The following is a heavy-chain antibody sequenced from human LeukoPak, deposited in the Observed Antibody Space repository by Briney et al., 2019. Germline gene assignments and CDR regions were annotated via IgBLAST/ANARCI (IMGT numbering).Heavy chain of an antibody. J-gene: IGHJ4*02. D-gene: IGHD6-13*01. Sequence: GGSLRLSCAASGFTFSSYGMHWVRQAPGKGLEWVAVISYDGSNKYYADSVKGRFTISRDNSKNTLYLQMNSLRAEDTAVYYCAKDLGLQQLVLRTFDYWGQGTLVTVSS. V-gene: IGHV3-30*18. CDR3: AKDLGLQQLVLRTFDY. CDR2: ISYDGSNK. CDR1: GFTFSSYG.